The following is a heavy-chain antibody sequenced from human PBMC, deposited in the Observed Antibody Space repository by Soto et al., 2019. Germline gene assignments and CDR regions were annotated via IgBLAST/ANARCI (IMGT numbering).Heavy chain of an antibody. CDR1: GDTFTSYS. V-gene: IGHV1-69*01. CDR3: ARWGSSSWFAVFFQL. J-gene: IGHJ1*01. CDR2: IIPKFGST. D-gene: IGHD6-13*01. Sequence: QGQLVQSGAEVKKPGSSVKVSCKSSGDTFTSYSIAWMRQAPGQGLEWMGGIIPKFGSTKYARKFQDRVTITADESTSTAYMELSGLRSEDTAVYFCARWGSSSWFAVFFQLWGQGTRVTVSS.